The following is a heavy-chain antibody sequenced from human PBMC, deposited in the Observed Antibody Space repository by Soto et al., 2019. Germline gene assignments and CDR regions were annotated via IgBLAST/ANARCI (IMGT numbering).Heavy chain of an antibody. J-gene: IGHJ4*02. Sequence: SETLSLTCTVSGDSVTSNVWWSWVRQPPGKGLEWIGEAYHNGLTDYNPSLKSRVTMSVDTTKNEFSLKLTSLTAADTAIYYCARDAAVPGESDRFDYWGQGTLVTVSS. CDR3: ARDAAVPGESDRFDY. V-gene: IGHV4-4*02. D-gene: IGHD6-19*01. CDR1: GDSVTSNVW. CDR2: AYHNGLT.